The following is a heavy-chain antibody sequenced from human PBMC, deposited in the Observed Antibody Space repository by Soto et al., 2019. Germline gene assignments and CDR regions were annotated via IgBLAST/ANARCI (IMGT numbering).Heavy chain of an antibody. CDR3: ARRHCSGGSCSEVFDY. V-gene: IGHV5-10-1*01. D-gene: IGHD2-15*01. CDR2: IDPSDSYT. Sequence: PGESLKISCKGSGYSFTSYWISWVRQMPGKGLEWMGRIDPSDSYTNYSPSFQGHVTISADKSISTAYLQWSSLKASDTAMYYCARRHCSGGSCSEVFDYWGQGTLVTVSS. CDR1: GYSFTSYW. J-gene: IGHJ4*02.